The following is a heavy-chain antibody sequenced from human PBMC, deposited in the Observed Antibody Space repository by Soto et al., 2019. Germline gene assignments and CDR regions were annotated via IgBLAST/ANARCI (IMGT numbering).Heavy chain of an antibody. V-gene: IGHV1-69*02. CDR2: IIPILGIA. CDR1: GGTFSSYT. D-gene: IGHD2-15*01. CDR3: ARAARLQYYMDV. Sequence: QVQLVQSGAEVKKPGSSVKVSCKASGGTFSSYTISRVRQAPGQGLEWMGRIIPILGIANYAQKFQGRVTITADKSTSTAYMELSSLRSEDTAVYYCARAARLQYYMDVWGKGTTVTVSS. J-gene: IGHJ6*03.